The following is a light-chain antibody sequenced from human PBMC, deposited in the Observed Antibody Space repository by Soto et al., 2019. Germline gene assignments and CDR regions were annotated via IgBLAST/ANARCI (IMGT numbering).Light chain of an antibody. CDR2: SAS. Sequence: IQMTQSPSSLSASVGDRVTITCRASQGIVNSLAWYQQKAGRVPTLLMHSASTLLSGVPSRFSGSGSGTDFTLTISSLQPEDGATYYCQKYDSAPWTFGQGTKVEIK. CDR1: QGIVNS. CDR3: QKYDSAPWT. V-gene: IGKV1-27*01. J-gene: IGKJ1*01.